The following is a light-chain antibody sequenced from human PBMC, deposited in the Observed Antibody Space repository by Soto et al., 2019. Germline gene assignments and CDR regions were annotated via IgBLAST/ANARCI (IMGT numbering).Light chain of an antibody. CDR1: QSVINL. J-gene: IGKJ1*01. CDR3: QQYNAYSSWT. V-gene: IGKV1-5*01. CDR2: DAS. Sequence: DIQMTQSPSALSASVGDRVTITCRASQSVINLLAWYQQMPGKAPKLLIYDASTLMSGAPSRFSGSGFGTEFTLSISSLQPDDFATYYCQQYNAYSSWTFGQGTKVDIK.